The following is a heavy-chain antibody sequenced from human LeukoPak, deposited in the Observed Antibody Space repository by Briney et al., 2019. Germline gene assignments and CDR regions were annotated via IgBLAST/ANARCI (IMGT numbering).Heavy chain of an antibody. D-gene: IGHD2-2*01. V-gene: IGHV4-59*08. CDR3: ARLPWYCSSTSCLDY. J-gene: IGHJ4*02. Sequence: SETLSLTCAVYGGSFSGYYWSWIRQPPGKGLEWIGYIYYSGSTNYNPSLKSRVTISVDTSKNQFSLKLSSVTAADTAVYYCARLPWYCSSTSCLDYWGQGTLVTVSS. CDR2: IYYSGST. CDR1: GGSFSGYY.